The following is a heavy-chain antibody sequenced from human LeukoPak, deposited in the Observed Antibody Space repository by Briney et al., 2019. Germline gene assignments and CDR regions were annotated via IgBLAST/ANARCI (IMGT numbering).Heavy chain of an antibody. D-gene: IGHD3-22*01. CDR1: GGSINVYL. CDR2: INHVGGT. V-gene: IGHV4-34*01. Sequence: SETLSVTCGVYGGSINVYLWSWIRQPPGKGLEWIGEINHVGGTNFNASFKRRAAISVDTSNNHFSLKLRSVTAADTAIYYCARLRYYESSGYPVWGPGTLVTVSS. CDR3: ARLRYYESSGYPV. J-gene: IGHJ3*01.